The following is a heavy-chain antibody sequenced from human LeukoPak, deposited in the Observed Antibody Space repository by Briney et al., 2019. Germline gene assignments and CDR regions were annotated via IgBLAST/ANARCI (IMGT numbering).Heavy chain of an antibody. CDR2: INYNGHT. J-gene: IGHJ4*02. Sequence: PSETLSLTCTVYGGSITNDYWSWLRQSPGKRPEWIGTINYNGHTNYNPSVESRLIMSVDASKNQFSLRLTSVTAADSAVYYCARERPPWLGSLDYWGQGILVTVSS. CDR3: ARERPPWLGSLDY. CDR1: GGSITNDY. V-gene: IGHV4-59*01. D-gene: IGHD2-15*01.